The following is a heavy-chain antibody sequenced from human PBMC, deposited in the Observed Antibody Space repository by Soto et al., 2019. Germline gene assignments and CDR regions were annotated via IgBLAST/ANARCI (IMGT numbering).Heavy chain of an antibody. V-gene: IGHV4-59*01. J-gene: IGHJ6*02. CDR3: ARGEDAFFYYGLDV. CDR1: GGSITSFY. CDR2: IYDTGISGYTPST. Sequence: SETLSLTCTVSGGSITSFYWSWIRRPPGKGLEWIAYIYDTGISGYTPSTSYNPSLKSRVTMSVDTSKSQFSLKLTSVTAADTAVYYCARGEDAFFYYGLDVWGQGITVTISS.